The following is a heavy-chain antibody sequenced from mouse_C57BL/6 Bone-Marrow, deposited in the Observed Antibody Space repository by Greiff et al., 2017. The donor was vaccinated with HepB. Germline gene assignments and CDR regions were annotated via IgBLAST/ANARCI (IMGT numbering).Heavy chain of an antibody. J-gene: IGHJ4*01. D-gene: IGHD1-1*01. Sequence: QVQLKQPGAELVRPGSSVKLSCKASGYTFTSYWMDWVKQRPGQGLEWIGNIYPSASETHYNQKFKDQATLTVDKSSSTAYMKLSSRTSEDSAVYDCSIWGYYYGISTYYAMYYWGQGTSVTVSS. CDR3: SIWGYYYGISTYYAMYY. CDR1: GYTFTSYW. CDR2: IYPSASET. V-gene: IGHV1-61*01.